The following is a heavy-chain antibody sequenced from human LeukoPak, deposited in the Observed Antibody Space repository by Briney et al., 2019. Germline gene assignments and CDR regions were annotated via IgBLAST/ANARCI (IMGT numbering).Heavy chain of an antibody. CDR1: GFTFSDYS. CDR2: ISTVSTYT. D-gene: IGHD6-25*01. Sequence: GGSLRLPCAASGFTFSDYSMNWVRQAPGKGLEWVASISTVSTYTFYAESLKGRISISRDNAKNSLILQMSSLRADDTAVYYCTRDGSGFYYYYMDVWGKGTTVTVSS. CDR3: TRDGSGFYYYYMDV. V-gene: IGHV3-21*01. J-gene: IGHJ6*03.